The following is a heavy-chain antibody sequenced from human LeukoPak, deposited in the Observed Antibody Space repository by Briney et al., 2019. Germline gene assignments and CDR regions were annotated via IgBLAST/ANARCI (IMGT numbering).Heavy chain of an antibody. D-gene: IGHD5-24*01. CDR1: GSTFSDYY. CDR2: ISSIST. CDR3: ARDLAPRSFDY. V-gene: IGHV3-11*06. J-gene: IGHJ4*02. Sequence: PGGSLRLSCAASGSTFSDYYMNWIRQAPGKGLEWVSSISSISTYTAYADSLRGRFTISRDNSNNSLYLQMDSLRVEDTAVYYCARDLAPRSFDYWGQGTLVTVSS.